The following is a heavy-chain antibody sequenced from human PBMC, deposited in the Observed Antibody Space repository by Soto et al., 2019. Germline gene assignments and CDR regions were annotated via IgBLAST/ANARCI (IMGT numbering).Heavy chain of an antibody. J-gene: IGHJ4*02. CDR2: IRTKGNNYAT. V-gene: IGHV3-73*02. CDR3: SRDRSGIEGATPD. CDR1: VFTFSDSA. D-gene: IGHD1-26*01. Sequence: EVQLVESGGGLVHPGESLKLSCASSVFTFSDSAIHWVRQASGKGLEWVGRIRTKGNNYATSYAESVKGRFTISRDDSKNTAYLQMNSLDTEDTAIYYCSRDRSGIEGATPDWGQGTLVTVSS.